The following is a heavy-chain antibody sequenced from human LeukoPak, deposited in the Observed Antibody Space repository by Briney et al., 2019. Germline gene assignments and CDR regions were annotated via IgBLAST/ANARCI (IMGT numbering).Heavy chain of an antibody. D-gene: IGHD3-10*01. V-gene: IGHV3-74*03. CDR3: ARDYAGSPDY. J-gene: IGHJ4*02. CDR2: INGDGSTT. Sequence: GGSVRLSCTASGFTFSTYCINWVRQGPGKGLVWVALINGDGSTTTHADSVKGRFTISRDNAKNTAYLQMNSLRDEDTAVYYCARDYAGSPDYWGQGTLVTVS. CDR1: GFTFSTYC.